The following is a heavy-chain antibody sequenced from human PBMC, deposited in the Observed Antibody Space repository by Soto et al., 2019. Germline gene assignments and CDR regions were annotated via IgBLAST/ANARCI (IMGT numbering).Heavy chain of an antibody. D-gene: IGHD1-7*01. CDR3: ARGPISTYTWNYARLNYVDP. CDR1: GYTFTNNV. J-gene: IGHJ5*02. Sequence: ASVKVSFKAAGYTFTNNVIHWLRQAPGQTLEWMGWIHTAKGNTKYSQKFEARVTLTRDTAASTAYMELNSLRSDDTAVSYCARGPISTYTWNYARLNYVDPWRQGTLVTVS. CDR2: IHTAKGNT. V-gene: IGHV1-3*04.